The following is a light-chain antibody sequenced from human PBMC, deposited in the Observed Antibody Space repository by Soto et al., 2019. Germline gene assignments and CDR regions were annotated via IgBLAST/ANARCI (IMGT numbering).Light chain of an antibody. J-gene: IGLJ1*01. V-gene: IGLV1-44*01. Sequence: QSVLTQPHSASGTPGQRVTISCSGSSSNIGTSSVHWFQQLPGTAPKLLISTTNQRPSGVPERFSGSKSGTSASLAISGSQSEDEADYYCAAWDDSLNGHVFGTGTKSPS. CDR3: AAWDDSLNGHV. CDR2: TTN. CDR1: SSNIGTSS.